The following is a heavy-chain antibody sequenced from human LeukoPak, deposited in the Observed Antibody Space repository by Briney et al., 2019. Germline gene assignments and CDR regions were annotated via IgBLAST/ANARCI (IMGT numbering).Heavy chain of an antibody. CDR2: INWNGGST. D-gene: IGHD6-13*01. CDR1: GFTFSSYE. Sequence: PGESLRLSCAASGFTFSSYEMNWVRQAPGKGLEWVSGINWNGGSTGYADSVKGRFTISRDNAKNSLYLQMNSLRAEDTALYYCARVGILGSSSWYQISGYFDYWGQGTLVTVSS. J-gene: IGHJ4*02. CDR3: ARVGILGSSSWYQISGYFDY. V-gene: IGHV3-20*04.